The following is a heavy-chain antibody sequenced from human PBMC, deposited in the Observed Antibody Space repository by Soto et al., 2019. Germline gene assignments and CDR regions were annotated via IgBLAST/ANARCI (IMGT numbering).Heavy chain of an antibody. CDR3: ARGLGDSSGYFYFDS. CDR1: GDIFRSFA. J-gene: IGHJ4*02. D-gene: IGHD3-22*01. Sequence: QVQLVQSGAEVKKPGSSVNVSCQASGDIFRSFAMTWLRQAPGQGLEWLGGINPILGTPNYAQNFRDRLTMVADASTSTAYMLLSSLRSDDTALYFCARGLGDSSGYFYFDSWGQGTLVTVSS. CDR2: INPILGTP. V-gene: IGHV1-69*01.